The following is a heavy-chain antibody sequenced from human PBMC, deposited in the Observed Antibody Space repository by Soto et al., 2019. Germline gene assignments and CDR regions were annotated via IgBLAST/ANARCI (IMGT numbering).Heavy chain of an antibody. V-gene: IGHV3-15*01. CDR1: GFTFSNAW. CDR2: IKSKTDGGTT. D-gene: IGHD1-26*01. J-gene: IGHJ6*02. CDR3: TTDRIVGATIDYYYYGMDV. Sequence: SLRLSCAASGFTFSNAWMSWVRQAPGKGLEWVGRIKSKTDGGTTDYAAPVKGRFTISRDDSKNTLYLQMNSLKTEDTAVYYCTTDRIVGATIDYYYYGMDVWGQGTTVTVSS.